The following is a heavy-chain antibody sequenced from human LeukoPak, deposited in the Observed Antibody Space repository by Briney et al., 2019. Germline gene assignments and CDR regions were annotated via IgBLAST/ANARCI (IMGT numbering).Heavy chain of an antibody. CDR1: GGSISSGAYC. Sequence: PSETLSLTCTVSGGSISSGAYCWSWIRQPPGKGLEWIGYICDTGSPFYTPSLKSRVTISVDKSRNHFSLKVSSVTAADTAVYYCARLVDWYFDLWGRGTLVTVSS. CDR3: ARLVDWYFDL. V-gene: IGHV4-30-2*01. CDR2: ICDTGSP. D-gene: IGHD6-6*01. J-gene: IGHJ2*01.